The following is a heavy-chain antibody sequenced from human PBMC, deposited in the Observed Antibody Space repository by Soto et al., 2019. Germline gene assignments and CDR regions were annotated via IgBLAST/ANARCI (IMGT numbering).Heavy chain of an antibody. V-gene: IGHV1-18*04. CDR2: ISAHNGNT. CDR1: GYTFTNHG. J-gene: IGHJ6*02. D-gene: IGHD3-3*01. CDR3: ARGGQYSYYGFLYVGMDV. Sequence: ASVKVSCKASGYTFTNHGISWVRHAPGQGXEWMGWISAHNGNTNYAQNFQGRVTMTTDRSTSTASMDLRSLRSDDTAIYYCARGGQYSYYGFLYVGMDVWGQGTTVTVSS.